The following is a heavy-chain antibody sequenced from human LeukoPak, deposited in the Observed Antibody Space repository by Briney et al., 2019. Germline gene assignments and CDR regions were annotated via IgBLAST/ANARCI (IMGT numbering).Heavy chain of an antibody. CDR2: SYYSGCT. V-gene: IGHV4-59*08. CDR1: GGSNSSHY. CDR3: GRGSQYYYDSSGYNWRYYYYGMDV. J-gene: IGHJ6*02. D-gene: IGHD3-22*01. Sequence: CETLSLTCTVSGGSNSSHYWRWIRQPPAKGRECVGYSYYSGCTNYNPSLPSQVTISVDTSKNRFSLKLSSVTAADTAVYYCGRGSQYYYDSSGYNWRYYYYGMDVWGQGTTVTVSS.